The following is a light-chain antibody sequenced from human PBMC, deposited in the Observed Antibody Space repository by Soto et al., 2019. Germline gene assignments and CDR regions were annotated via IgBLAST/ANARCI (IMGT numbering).Light chain of an antibody. J-gene: IGKJ1*01. CDR2: DAS. Sequence: DIKMSQSRSTQSGSEGDRVTITCRASQTISSWLAWYQQKPGKAPRLLIHDASSLESGVPARFSGSGSGTELTLSILHLEADAIRTFNSQSDIYYCTFGQGTKVDIK. CDR3: QSDIYYCT. V-gene: IGKV1-5*01. CDR1: QTISSW.